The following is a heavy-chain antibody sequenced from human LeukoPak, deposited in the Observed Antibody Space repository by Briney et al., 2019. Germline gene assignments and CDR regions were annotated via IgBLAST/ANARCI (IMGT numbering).Heavy chain of an antibody. CDR1: GGSISGYY. V-gene: IGHV4-59*01. J-gene: IGHJ4*02. CDR3: ARGGNCSGGSCYSFPGASFEY. CDR2: IYYTGST. D-gene: IGHD2-15*01. Sequence: SETLSLTCTVSGGSISGYYWSWIRQPPGKGLEWIGFIYYTGSTYYHPSLNSRVTMSVDTSTKRLSLKLSSVTAADTAIYYCARGGNCSGGSCYSFPGASFEYWGPGTLVTVSS.